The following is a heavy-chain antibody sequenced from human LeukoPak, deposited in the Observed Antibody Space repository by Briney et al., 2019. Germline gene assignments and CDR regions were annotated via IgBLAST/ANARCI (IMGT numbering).Heavy chain of an antibody. V-gene: IGHV3-48*03. J-gene: IGHJ4*02. Sequence: GGSLRLSCAASGFTFSSYEMNWVRQAPGKGLEWVSYISSSGSTIYYADSVKGRFTISRDNSKNTLYLQMNSLRAEDTAVYYCASRCSGGSCFYWGQGTLVTVSS. CDR2: ISSSGSTI. CDR1: GFTFSSYE. CDR3: ASRCSGGSCFY. D-gene: IGHD2-15*01.